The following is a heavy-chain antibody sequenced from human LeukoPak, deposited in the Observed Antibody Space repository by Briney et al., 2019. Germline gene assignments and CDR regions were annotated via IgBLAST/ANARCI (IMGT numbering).Heavy chain of an antibody. V-gene: IGHV4-39*07. D-gene: IGHD6-13*01. Sequence: SETLSLTCTVSGGSISSSSYYWGWIRQPPGKGLEWIGSIYYSGSTYYNPSLKSRVTISVDTSKNQFSLKLSSVTAADTAVYYCARAPPEGYLDYWGQGTLVTVSS. CDR1: GGSISSSSYY. CDR3: ARAPPEGYLDY. CDR2: IYYSGST. J-gene: IGHJ4*02.